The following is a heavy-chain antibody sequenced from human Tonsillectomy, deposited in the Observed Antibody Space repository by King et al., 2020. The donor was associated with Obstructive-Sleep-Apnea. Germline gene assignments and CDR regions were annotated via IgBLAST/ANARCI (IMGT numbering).Heavy chain of an antibody. CDR1: GGSISSYY. D-gene: IGHD5-18*01. V-gene: IGHV4-59*01. CDR2: IYYSGST. Sequence: QLQESGPGLVKPSETLSLTCTVSGGSISSYYWSWIRQPPGKGLEWIGYIYYSGSTNYNPSLKSRVTISVDTSKNQFSLKLSSVTAADTAVYYCAREHKHPTASDDFDIWAQGTMVTVSS. J-gene: IGHJ3*02. CDR3: AREHKHPTASDDFDI.